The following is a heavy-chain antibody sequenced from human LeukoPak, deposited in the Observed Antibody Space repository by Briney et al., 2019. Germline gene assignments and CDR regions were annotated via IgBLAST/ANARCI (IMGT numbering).Heavy chain of an antibody. Sequence: GSSVKVSCKASGGTFSSYAISWVRQAPGQGREWMGWINANSGGTNYAQKFQGRVTMTRDTSISTAYKELSRLRSDDTAVYYCARDQLAYYYGSGRSFGMDVWGQGTTVTVSS. CDR1: GGTFSSYA. V-gene: IGHV1-2*02. J-gene: IGHJ6*02. CDR3: ARDQLAYYYGSGRSFGMDV. D-gene: IGHD3-10*01. CDR2: INANSGGT.